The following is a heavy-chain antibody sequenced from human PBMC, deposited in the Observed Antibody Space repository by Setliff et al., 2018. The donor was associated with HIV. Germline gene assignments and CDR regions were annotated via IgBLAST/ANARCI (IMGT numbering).Heavy chain of an antibody. CDR3: AGPRGDEAFDI. CDR2: VYPSDGST. J-gene: IGHJ3*02. D-gene: IGHD3-10*01. V-gene: IGHV1-46*01. CDR1: GYTFTSYY. Sequence: ASVKVSCKASGYTFTSYYMHWVRQAPGQGLEWMGMVYPSDGSTSYAQKFQGRVTMTRDTSTSTIYMELNSLTSEDTAVYYCAGPRGDEAFDIWGQGTMVTVSS.